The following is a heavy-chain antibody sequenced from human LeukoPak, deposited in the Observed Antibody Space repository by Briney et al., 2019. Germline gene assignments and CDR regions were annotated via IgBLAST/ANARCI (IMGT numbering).Heavy chain of an antibody. D-gene: IGHD1-26*01. Sequence: PSETLSLTCTVSGGSVSSGSNCWSWIRQPAGKGLEWIGRIYISGSTNYSPSLKSRVTISVDTSKNQFSLKLSSVTAADTAVYYCARGKWELPDAFDMWGQGTMVTVSS. CDR2: IYISGST. V-gene: IGHV4-61*10. J-gene: IGHJ3*02. CDR3: ARGKWELPDAFDM. CDR1: GGSVSSGSNC.